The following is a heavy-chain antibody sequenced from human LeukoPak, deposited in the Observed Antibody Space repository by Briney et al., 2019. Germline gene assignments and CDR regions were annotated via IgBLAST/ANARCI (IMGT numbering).Heavy chain of an antibody. CDR3: TSFFETN. CDR1: RFIFTNYW. V-gene: IGHV3-74*01. CDR2: VNNDGSAT. D-gene: IGHD2/OR15-2a*01. J-gene: IGHJ4*02. Sequence: GGSLRLSCAASRFIFTNYWIHWVRQAPGKGLVWVSHVNNDGSATSYADSVKGRFTISRDSAKSTVYLHMNSLRVEDTAVYYCTSFFETNWGQGTLVTVSS.